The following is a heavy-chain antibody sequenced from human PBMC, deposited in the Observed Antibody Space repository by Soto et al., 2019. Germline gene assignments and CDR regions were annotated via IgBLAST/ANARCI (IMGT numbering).Heavy chain of an antibody. CDR3: ARGGRVTARTYWYFDL. Sequence: PSETLSLTCTVSGGPISSYYWSWIRQPPGKGLEWIGYIYYSGSTNYNPSLKSRVTISVDTSKNQFSLKLSSVTAADTAVYYCARGGRVTARTYWYFDLWGRGTLVTVSS. J-gene: IGHJ2*01. V-gene: IGHV4-59*01. D-gene: IGHD2-21*02. CDR2: IYYSGST. CDR1: GGPISSYY.